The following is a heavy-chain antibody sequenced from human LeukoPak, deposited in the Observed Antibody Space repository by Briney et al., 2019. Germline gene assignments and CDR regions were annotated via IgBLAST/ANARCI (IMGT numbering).Heavy chain of an antibody. J-gene: IGHJ4*02. CDR2: IIPIFGTA. Sequence: ASVKVSCKASGGTFSSYAISWVRQAPGQGLEWMGGIIPIFGTANYAQKFQGRVTITTDESTSTAYMELSSLRSEDTAVYYCASGGPSGSYCCGGDFDYWGQGTLVTVSS. D-gene: IGHD1-26*01. CDR3: ASGGPSGSYCCGGDFDY. CDR1: GGTFSSYA. V-gene: IGHV1-69*05.